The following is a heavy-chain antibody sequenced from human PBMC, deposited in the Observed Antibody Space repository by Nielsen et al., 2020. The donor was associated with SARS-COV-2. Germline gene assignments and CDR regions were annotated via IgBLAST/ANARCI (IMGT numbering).Heavy chain of an antibody. Sequence: GGSLRLSCAASGFTFDDYAMHWVRQAPGKGLEWVSGISWNSGSIGYADPVKGRFTISRDNAKNSLYLQMNSLRAEDTALYYCAKDYYGSGSYMDYWGQGTLVTVSS. D-gene: IGHD3-10*01. CDR2: ISWNSGSI. J-gene: IGHJ4*02. V-gene: IGHV3-9*01. CDR1: GFTFDDYA. CDR3: AKDYYGSGSYMDY.